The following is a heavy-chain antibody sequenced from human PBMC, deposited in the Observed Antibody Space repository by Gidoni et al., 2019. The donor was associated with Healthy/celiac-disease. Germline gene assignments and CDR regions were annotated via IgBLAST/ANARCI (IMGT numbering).Heavy chain of an antibody. J-gene: IGHJ4*02. D-gene: IGHD3-16*01. Sequence: QVQLVQSGAEVKKPGASVKVSCKASGYTFTSYYMHWVRQAPGQGLEWMGIINPRGGSTSYAQKFQGRVTMTRDTSTSTVYMELSSLRSEDTAVYYCARTVSSGGLRTPVPYFDYWGQGTLVTVSS. CDR2: INPRGGST. V-gene: IGHV1-46*01. CDR1: GYTFTSYY. CDR3: ARTVSSGGLRTPVPYFDY.